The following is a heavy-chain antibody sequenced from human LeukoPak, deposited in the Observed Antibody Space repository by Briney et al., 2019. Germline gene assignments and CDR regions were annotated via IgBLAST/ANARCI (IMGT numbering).Heavy chain of an antibody. D-gene: IGHD3-22*01. CDR1: GFTFSSYA. CDR3: ARELATMIVVVSGAFDI. J-gene: IGHJ3*02. V-gene: IGHV3-30-3*01. CDR2: ISYDGSNK. Sequence: GGSLRLSCAASGFTFSSYAMHWVRQAPGKGLEWVAVISYDGSNKYYADSVKGRFTISRDNSKNTLYLQMNSLRAEDTAVYYCARELATMIVVVSGAFDIWGQGTMVTVSS.